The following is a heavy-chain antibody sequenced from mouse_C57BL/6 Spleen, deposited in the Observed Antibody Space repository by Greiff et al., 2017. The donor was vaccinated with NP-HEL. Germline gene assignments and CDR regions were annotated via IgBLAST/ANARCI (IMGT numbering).Heavy chain of an antibody. CDR1: GYTFTSYW. D-gene: IGHD2-1*01. V-gene: IGHV1-52*01. CDR3: AREGNPGGLFAY. CDR2: IDPSDSET. Sequence: QVQLQQPGAELVRPGSSVKLSCKASGYTFTSYWMHWVKQRPIQGLEWIGNIDPSDSETHYNQKFKDKATLTVDKSSSTAYMQLSSLTSEDSAVYYCAREGNPGGLFAYWGQGTLVTVSA. J-gene: IGHJ3*01.